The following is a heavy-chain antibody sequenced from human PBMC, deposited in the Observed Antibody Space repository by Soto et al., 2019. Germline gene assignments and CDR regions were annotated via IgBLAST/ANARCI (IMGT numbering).Heavy chain of an antibody. J-gene: IGHJ4*02. V-gene: IGHV3-23*01. CDR3: RAYSYGQGVDY. CDR1: GLTFTAYD. D-gene: IGHD5-18*01. CDR2: VNGNGGST. Sequence: GGSLRLSCEASGLTFTAYDMNWVRQAPGKGLEWVSVVNGNGGSTYYADSVKGRFSISRDDSKNTAYLQMNSLRAEDTAVYYCRAYSYGQGVDYWGQGTLVTVSS.